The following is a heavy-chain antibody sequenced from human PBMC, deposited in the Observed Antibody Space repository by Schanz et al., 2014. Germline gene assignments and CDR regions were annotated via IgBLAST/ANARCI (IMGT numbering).Heavy chain of an antibody. D-gene: IGHD3-3*01. CDR2: IKHDGSEK. CDR3: ARVGGTYYDFWSGVPPTVMHDGFDI. V-gene: IGHV3-7*01. CDR1: GFAFDTYW. J-gene: IGHJ3*02. Sequence: EVQLVESGGGLVQPGGSQRLSCAASGFAFDTYWMSWVRQAPGKGLEWVANIKHDGSEKYYVDSVKGRFTISRDNAKNSMYLEMNSLRAEDTAVFYCARVGGTYYDFWSGVPPTVMHDGFDIWGQGTMVTVS.